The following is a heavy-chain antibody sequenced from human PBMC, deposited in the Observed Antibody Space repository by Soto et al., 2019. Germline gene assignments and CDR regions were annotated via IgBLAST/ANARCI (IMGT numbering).Heavy chain of an antibody. D-gene: IGHD3-9*01. CDR3: AKGIDILTGPASPGMDV. V-gene: IGHV3-23*01. J-gene: IGHJ6*02. Sequence: EVQLLESGGGLVQPGGSLRLSCAASGFTFSSYAMSWVRQAPGKGLEWVSAISGSGGSTYYADSVKGRFTISRDNSKNTLNLQMNRLRAADTAVYYCAKGIDILTGPASPGMDVWGQGTTVTVSS. CDR1: GFTFSSYA. CDR2: ISGSGGST.